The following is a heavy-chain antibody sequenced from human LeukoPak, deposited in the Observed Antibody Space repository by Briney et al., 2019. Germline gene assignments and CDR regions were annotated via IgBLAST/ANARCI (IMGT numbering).Heavy chain of an antibody. Sequence: QTGGSLRLSCAASGFTFSNYWVHWVRQAPGKGLVWVSRINRDGSTTKYADSVKGRFTVSRDNAKNTLNLQMNSLRAEDTAVYYCARDKKSGESSKIDYWGQGTLVTVSS. J-gene: IGHJ4*02. D-gene: IGHD3-10*01. V-gene: IGHV3-74*03. CDR2: INRDGSTT. CDR1: GFTFSNYW. CDR3: ARDKKSGESSKIDY.